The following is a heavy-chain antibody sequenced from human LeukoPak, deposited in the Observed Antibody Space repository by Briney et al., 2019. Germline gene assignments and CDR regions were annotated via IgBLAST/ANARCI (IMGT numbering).Heavy chain of an antibody. CDR2: IIPIFGTA. Sequence: ASVKVSCKASGGTFSSYAISWVRQAPGRGLEWMGRIIPIFGTANYAQKFQGRVTITTDESTSTAYMELSSLRSEDTAVYYCARGSYSSGYSGYWGQGTLVTVSS. J-gene: IGHJ4*02. CDR3: ARGSYSSGYSGY. V-gene: IGHV1-69*05. CDR1: GGTFSSYA. D-gene: IGHD3-22*01.